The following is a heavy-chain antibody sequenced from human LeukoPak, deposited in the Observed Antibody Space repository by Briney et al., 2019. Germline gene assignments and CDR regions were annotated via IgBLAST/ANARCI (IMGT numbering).Heavy chain of an antibody. CDR3: TRSVRRGSIDY. D-gene: IGHD5-12*01. Sequence: ASVKVSCKASGYTFSSYDINWVRQATGQGLEWMGWMNANSGKTVYAQKFQGRVTMTRSTFISTAYMELSSLRSEDTAVYYCTRSVRRGSIDYWGPGTLVTVSS. CDR1: GYTFSSYD. CDR2: MNANSGKT. J-gene: IGHJ4*02. V-gene: IGHV1-8*02.